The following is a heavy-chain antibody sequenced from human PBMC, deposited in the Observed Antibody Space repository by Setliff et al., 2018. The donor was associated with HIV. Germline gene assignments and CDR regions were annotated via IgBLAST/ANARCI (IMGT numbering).Heavy chain of an antibody. V-gene: IGHV4-4*07. CDR3: ARNFWNGPPDYYYYGLDV. J-gene: IGHJ6*02. CDR2: IYTSGTT. Sequence: SETLSLTCTASGDSISSYYWSWIRQTAGKGLEWIGRIYTSGTTNYNPSLKRRVTMPVDTSKNQFSLKLSSVTAADTAVYYCARNFWNGPPDYYYYGLDVWGQGTTVTVSS. CDR1: GDSISSYY. D-gene: IGHD3-3*01.